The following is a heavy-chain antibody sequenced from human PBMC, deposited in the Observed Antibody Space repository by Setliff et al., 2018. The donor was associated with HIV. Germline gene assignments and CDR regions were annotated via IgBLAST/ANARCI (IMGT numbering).Heavy chain of an antibody. J-gene: IGHJ3*02. CDR1: GYTLTDYH. Sequence: ASVKVSCKASGYTLTDYHMHWVRQTPGQGLEWVGWINPNSGDTKYAEKLQGRVTMTRDTSISTAYMELTRLKSDDTAVYYCARDRREMTTVTTGVFDIWGQGTMVTVSS. D-gene: IGHD4-17*01. CDR2: INPNSGDT. CDR3: ARDRREMTTVTTGVFDI. V-gene: IGHV1-2*02.